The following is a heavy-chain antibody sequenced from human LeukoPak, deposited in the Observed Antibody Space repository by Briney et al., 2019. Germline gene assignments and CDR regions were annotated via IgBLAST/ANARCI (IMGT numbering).Heavy chain of an antibody. J-gene: IGHJ4*02. Sequence: GRSLRLSCAASGFTFSSYAMHWVRQAPGKGLEWVAVISYDGSNKYYADSVKGRFTISRDNSKNTLYLQMNSLRAEDTAVYYCARDQEVVTAIQGGSIDYWGQGTLVTVSS. D-gene: IGHD2-21*02. CDR3: ARDQEVVTAIQGGSIDY. CDR1: GFTFSSYA. V-gene: IGHV3-30-3*01. CDR2: ISYDGSNK.